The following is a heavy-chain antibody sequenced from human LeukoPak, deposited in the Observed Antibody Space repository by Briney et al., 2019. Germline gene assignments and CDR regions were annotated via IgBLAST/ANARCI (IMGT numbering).Heavy chain of an antibody. CDR2: ISSSSAYI. Sequence: GGSLRLSCAASGFTLATYSMNWVRQAPGKGLEWVSSISSSSAYIYYADSVKGRFTISRDNSKNSLYLQMNSLRTEDTALYYCAKDKGYSSSWGAFDIWGQGTMVTVSS. CDR1: GFTLATYS. V-gene: IGHV3-21*04. J-gene: IGHJ3*02. D-gene: IGHD6-6*01. CDR3: AKDKGYSSSWGAFDI.